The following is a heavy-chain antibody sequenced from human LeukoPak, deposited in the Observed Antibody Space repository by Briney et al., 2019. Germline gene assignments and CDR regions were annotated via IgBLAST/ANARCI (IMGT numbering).Heavy chain of an antibody. CDR2: IWYDGSNK. CDR3: ARYPITYDSSGYYPYYFDY. CDR1: GFTFSSYG. Sequence: AGGSLRLSCAASGFTFSSYGMHWVRQAPGKGLEWVAVIWYDGSNKYYADSVKGRFTISRDNSKNTLYLQMNSLRAEDTAVYYCARYPITYDSSGYYPYYFDYWGQGTLVTVSS. D-gene: IGHD3-22*01. J-gene: IGHJ4*02. V-gene: IGHV3-33*01.